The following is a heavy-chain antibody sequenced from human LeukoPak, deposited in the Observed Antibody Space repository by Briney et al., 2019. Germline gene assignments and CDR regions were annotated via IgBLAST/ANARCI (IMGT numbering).Heavy chain of an antibody. V-gene: IGHV3-30*02. J-gene: IGHJ3*02. CDR3: AKGIAYYYGSGSDAFDI. Sequence: GGSLRLSCAASGFTFSSYGMHWVRQAPGKGLEWVAFIRYDGSNKYYADSVKGRFTISRDNSKNTLYLQMNSLRAEDTAVYYCAKGIAYYYGSGSDAFDIWGQGTMVTVSS. CDR1: GFTFSSYG. D-gene: IGHD3-10*01. CDR2: IRYDGSNK.